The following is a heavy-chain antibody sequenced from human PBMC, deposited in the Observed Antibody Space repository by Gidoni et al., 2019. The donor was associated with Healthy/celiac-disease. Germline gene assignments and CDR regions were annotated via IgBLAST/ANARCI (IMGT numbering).Heavy chain of an antibody. CDR2: IWYDGSNK. J-gene: IGHJ4*02. D-gene: IGHD6-13*01. V-gene: IGHV3-33*01. CDR1: GFPFSRYG. Sequence: QVQLVESGGGVVKPGRSLRLSCAASGFPFSRYGMHWVRQAPGKGLEWVAVIWYDGSNKYYADSVKGRFTISRDNSKNTLYLQMNSLRAEDTAVYYCARAGSSSYPEGPGFDYWGQGTLVTVSS. CDR3: ARAGSSSYPEGPGFDY.